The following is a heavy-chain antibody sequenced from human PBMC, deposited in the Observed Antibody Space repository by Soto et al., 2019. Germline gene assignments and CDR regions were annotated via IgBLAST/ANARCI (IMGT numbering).Heavy chain of an antibody. J-gene: IGHJ3*01. CDR3: ATDLNWSGT. V-gene: IGHV3-7*01. CDR1: GFTFSSYW. D-gene: IGHD3-3*01. Sequence: PGGSLRLSCAASGFTFSSYWMTWVRQAPGKGLEFLATIKPDGSDTYYVDSVKGRFTTSRDNAKNSLSLQMNSLRAEDTALYYCATDLNWSGTWGQGTMVTVSS. CDR2: IKPDGSDT.